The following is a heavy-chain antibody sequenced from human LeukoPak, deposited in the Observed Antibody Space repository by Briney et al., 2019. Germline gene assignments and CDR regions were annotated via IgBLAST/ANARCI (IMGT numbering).Heavy chain of an antibody. Sequence: ASVKVSCKASGYTFTSYGISWVRQAPGQGLEWMGWISAYNGNINYAQKLQGRVTMTTDTSTSTAYMELRSLRSDDTAVYYCARDALALIAVAGTGDYWGQGTLVTVSS. CDR2: ISAYNGNI. D-gene: IGHD6-19*01. CDR1: GYTFTSYG. V-gene: IGHV1-18*01. J-gene: IGHJ4*02. CDR3: ARDALALIAVAGTGDY.